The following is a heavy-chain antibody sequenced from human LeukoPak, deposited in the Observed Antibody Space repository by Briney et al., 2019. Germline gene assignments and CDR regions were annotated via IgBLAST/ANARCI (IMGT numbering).Heavy chain of an antibody. D-gene: IGHD3-10*01. V-gene: IGHV3-33*01. J-gene: IGHJ5*02. Sequence: PGRSLRLSCAASGFTFSSYGMHWVRQAPGKGLEWVAVIWYDGSNTYYADSVKGRFTISRDNSKNTLYLQMNSLRAEDTAVYYCAGGQNYYGSGSYPWGRGTLVTVSS. CDR1: GFTFSSYG. CDR3: AGGQNYYGSGSYP. CDR2: IWYDGSNT.